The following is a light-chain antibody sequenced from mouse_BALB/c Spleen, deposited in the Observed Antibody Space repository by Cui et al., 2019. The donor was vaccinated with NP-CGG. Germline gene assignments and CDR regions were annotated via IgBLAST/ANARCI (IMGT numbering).Light chain of an antibody. CDR1: IGAVTTSNY. V-gene: IGLV1*01. J-gene: IGLJ1*01. CDR2: GTN. CDR3: ALWYSNHWV. Sequence: HAVVSQESALTTSPGKTVTLTCRSSIGAVTTSNYANWVQEKPDHLFTGLIGGTNNRAPGVPARFSGSLIGDKAALTITGAQTEDEAIYFCALWYSNHWVFGGGTKLTVL.